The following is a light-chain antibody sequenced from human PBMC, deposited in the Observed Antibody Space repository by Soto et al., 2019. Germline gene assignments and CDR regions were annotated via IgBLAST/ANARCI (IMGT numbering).Light chain of an antibody. CDR2: AAS. V-gene: IGKV1-39*01. Sequence: DIQMTHSPSSLSASVGDRVTITCRASQSISSYLNWFHQKPGKAPKLLIYAASSLQSGVPSRFSGSGSGTDFTLTISSLQPEDFVTYYCQQSYSTPITFGQGTRLEIK. CDR1: QSISSY. J-gene: IGKJ5*01. CDR3: QQSYSTPIT.